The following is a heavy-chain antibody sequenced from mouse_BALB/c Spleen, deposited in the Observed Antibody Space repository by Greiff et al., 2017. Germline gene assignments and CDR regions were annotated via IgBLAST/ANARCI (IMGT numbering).Heavy chain of an antibody. Sequence: VKVVESGPGLVAPSQSLSITCTVSGFSLTSYGVHWVRQPPGKGLEWLGVIWAGGSTNYNSALMSRLSISKDNSKSQVFLKMNSLQTDDTAMYYCARDELGYAMDYWGQGTSVTVSS. CDR1: GFSLTSYG. CDR3: ARDELGYAMDY. V-gene: IGHV2-9*02. CDR2: IWAGGST. J-gene: IGHJ4*01.